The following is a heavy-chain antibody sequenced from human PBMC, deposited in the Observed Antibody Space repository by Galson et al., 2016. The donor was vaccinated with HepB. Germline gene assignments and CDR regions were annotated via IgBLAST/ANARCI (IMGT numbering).Heavy chain of an antibody. CDR3: ARSIDIVVVVAATPFPYYGMDV. V-gene: IGHV1-69*13. J-gene: IGHJ6*02. Sequence: SVKVSCKASGGTFSSYAISWVRQAPGQGLEWMGGTIPIFGTANYAQKFQGRVTITADESTSTAYRELSSLRSEDTAVYYCARSIDIVVVVAATPFPYYGMDVWGQGTTVTVSS. CDR1: GGTFSSYA. D-gene: IGHD2-15*01. CDR2: TIPIFGTA.